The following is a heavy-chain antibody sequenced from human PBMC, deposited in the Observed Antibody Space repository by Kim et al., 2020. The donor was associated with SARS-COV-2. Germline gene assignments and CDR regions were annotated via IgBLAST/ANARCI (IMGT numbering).Heavy chain of an antibody. Sequence: EPVKVRFTISRDKPKNSLYLQMNSLRDEDTAVYYCASDLAADGDNDFDYWGQGTLVTVSS. V-gene: IGHV3-48*02. D-gene: IGHD4-17*01. CDR3: ASDLAADGDNDFDY. J-gene: IGHJ4*02.